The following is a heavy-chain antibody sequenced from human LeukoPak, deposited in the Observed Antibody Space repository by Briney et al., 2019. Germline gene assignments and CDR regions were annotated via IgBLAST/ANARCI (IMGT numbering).Heavy chain of an antibody. Sequence: GALRLSCAASGFTFSTYTMNWVRQAPGKGLEWVSAISGSGGSTYYADSVKGRFTISRDNSKNTLYLQMNSLRAEDTAVYYCAKDKNWNVCDYWGRGTLVTVSS. J-gene: IGHJ4*02. V-gene: IGHV3-23*01. CDR3: AKDKNWNVCDY. CDR2: ISGSGGST. CDR1: GFTFSTYT. D-gene: IGHD1-1*01.